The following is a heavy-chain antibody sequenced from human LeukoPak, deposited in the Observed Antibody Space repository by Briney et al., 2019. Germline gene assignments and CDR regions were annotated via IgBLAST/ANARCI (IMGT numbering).Heavy chain of an antibody. J-gene: IGHJ3*02. CDR1: GFTFSSYV. CDR2: ITDSGNT. CDR3: ATEVGTPDIRSAFEI. Sequence: GGSLRLSCAASGFTFSSYVLSWVRQAPGKGLEWVSAITDSGNTYYADSVKGRFTISRDNSKKTLYFQMNSLRAEDTAVYYCATEVGTPDIRSAFEIWGQGTMVTVSS. V-gene: IGHV3-23*01. D-gene: IGHD2-15*01.